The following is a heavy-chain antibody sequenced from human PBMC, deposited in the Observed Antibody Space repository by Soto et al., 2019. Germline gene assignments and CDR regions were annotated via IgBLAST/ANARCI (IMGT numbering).Heavy chain of an antibody. CDR1: GFTFSSYS. V-gene: IGHV3-48*01. J-gene: IGHJ6*01. Sequence: EVQLVESGGGLVQPGGSLRLSCAVSGFTFSSYSMNWVRQAPGKGLEWVSYISRGSGTTYYAGSVKGRFSISRDNANNSLYLQMNSLRVEDTAVYYGAKIRTYLRMDFWGQGPTVTLPS. CDR3: AKIRTYLRMDF. CDR2: ISRGSGTT.